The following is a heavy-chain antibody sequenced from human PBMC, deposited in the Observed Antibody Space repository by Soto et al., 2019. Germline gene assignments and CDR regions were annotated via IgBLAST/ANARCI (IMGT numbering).Heavy chain of an antibody. J-gene: IGHJ6*02. V-gene: IGHV1-2*04. D-gene: IGHD3-9*01. CDR1: GYTFTGYY. CDR2: INPNSGGT. Sequence: ASVKVSCKASGYTFTGYYMHWVRQAPGQGLEWMGWINPNSGGTNYAQKFQGWVTMTRDTSISTAYMELSRLRSDDTAVYYCARDRLRYFDWLLRDYYYYGMDVWGQGTTVTVSS. CDR3: ARDRLRYFDWLLRDYYYYGMDV.